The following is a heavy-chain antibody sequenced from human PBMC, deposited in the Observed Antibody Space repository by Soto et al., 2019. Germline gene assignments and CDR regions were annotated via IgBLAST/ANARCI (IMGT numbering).Heavy chain of an antibody. V-gene: IGHV1-3*01. D-gene: IGHD3-10*01. CDR3: ARDIVRGVGGY. CDR2: INAGNGNT. CDR1: GDTFTSYA. Sequence: GASAEVSCKASGDTFTSYAMDWVRQAPGQRLEWMGWINAGNGNTKYSQKFQGRVTITRDTSASTAYMELSSLRSEDTAVYYCARDIVRGVGGYWGQGTLVTVSS. J-gene: IGHJ4*02.